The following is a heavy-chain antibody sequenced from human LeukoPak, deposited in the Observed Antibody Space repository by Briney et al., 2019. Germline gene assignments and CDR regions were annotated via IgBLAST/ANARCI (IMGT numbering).Heavy chain of an antibody. Sequence: ASVKVSCKASGYTFTDYYMHWVRQAPGQGLQWMGWINPNSGNTGYAQKFQGRVTMTRNTSITTAYMELSSLRSEDTAMYYCTYSGSKYGVDYWGQGTLVTVSS. CDR1: GYTFTDYY. J-gene: IGHJ4*02. CDR2: INPNSGNT. D-gene: IGHD1-26*01. V-gene: IGHV1-8*02. CDR3: TYSGSKYGVDY.